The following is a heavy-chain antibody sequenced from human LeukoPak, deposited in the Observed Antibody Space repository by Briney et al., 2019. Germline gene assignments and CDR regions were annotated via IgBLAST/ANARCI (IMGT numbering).Heavy chain of an antibody. CDR3: AKDWGQTWELPTDY. CDR2: ISYDGSNK. V-gene: IGHV3-30*18. J-gene: IGHJ4*02. Sequence: SLRLSCXASGFTFSSYGMHWVRQPPGKGLEWVAVISYDGSNKYYADSVKGRFTISRDNSKNTLYLQMNSLRAEDTAVYYCAKDWGQTWELPTDYWGQGTLVTVSS. CDR1: GFTFSSYG. D-gene: IGHD1-26*01.